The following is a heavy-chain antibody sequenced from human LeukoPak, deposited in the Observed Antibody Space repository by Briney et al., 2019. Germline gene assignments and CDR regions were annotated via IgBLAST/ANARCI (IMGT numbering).Heavy chain of an antibody. CDR2: INAYNGNT. D-gene: IGHD6-13*01. CDR1: GYTFTSYG. CDR3: ARTEIAVAGTGGDYYYYYGMDV. Sequence: GASVKVSCKASGYTFTSYGFSWVRQAPGQGLEWMGWINAYNGNTNYAQKLQGRVTMTTDTSTSTAYMELRSLRSDDSAVYYCARTEIAVAGTGGDYYYYYGMDVWGQGTTVTVSS. J-gene: IGHJ6*02. V-gene: IGHV1-18*01.